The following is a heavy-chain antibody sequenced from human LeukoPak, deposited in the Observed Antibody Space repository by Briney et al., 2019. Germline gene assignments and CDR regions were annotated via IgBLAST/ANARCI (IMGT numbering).Heavy chain of an antibody. D-gene: IGHD3-10*01. CDR3: TTQMVGAFDI. Sequence: GGSLRLSCAASGFTFSNAWMSWVRQAPGNRLGGVGRIKSKTDGGTTDYAAPVKGRFTISRDDSKNTLYLQMNSLKTEDTAVYYCTTQMVGAFDIWGQGTMVTVSS. J-gene: IGHJ3*02. CDR2: IKSKTDGGTT. CDR1: GFTFSNAW. V-gene: IGHV3-15*01.